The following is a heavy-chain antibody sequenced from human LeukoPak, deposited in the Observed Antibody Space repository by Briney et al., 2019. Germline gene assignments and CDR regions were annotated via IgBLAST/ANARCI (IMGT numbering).Heavy chain of an antibody. V-gene: IGHV1-46*01. D-gene: IGHD3-9*01. CDR3: ARDLSGYTLYYYYGMDV. CDR2: INPSGGST. CDR1: TFAKYY. Sequence: TFAKYYRVGVGQAPRKGNKWMGIINPSGGSTSYAQKFQGRVTMTRDTSTSTVYMELSSLRSEDTAVYYCARDLSGYTLYYYYGMDVWGQGTTVTVSS. J-gene: IGHJ6*02.